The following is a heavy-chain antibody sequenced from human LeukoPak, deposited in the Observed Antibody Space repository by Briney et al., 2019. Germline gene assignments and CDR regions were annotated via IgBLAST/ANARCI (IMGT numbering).Heavy chain of an antibody. CDR3: ARYSGSYYWFDP. CDR1: GYTFTGYY. J-gene: IGHJ5*02. V-gene: IGHV1-2*06. D-gene: IGHD1-26*01. CDR2: INPNSGGT. Sequence: GASVKVSCKTSGYTFTGYYMHWVRQAPGQGLEWMGRINPNSGGTNYAQKFQGRVTMTRDTSISTAYMELNRLTSDDTAVYYCARYSGSYYWFDPWGQGTLVTVPS.